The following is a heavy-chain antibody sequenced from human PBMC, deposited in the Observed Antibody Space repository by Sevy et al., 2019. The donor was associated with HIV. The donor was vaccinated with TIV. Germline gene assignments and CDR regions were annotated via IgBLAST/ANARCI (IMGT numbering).Heavy chain of an antibody. J-gene: IGHJ4*02. Sequence: GGSLRLSCAASGFTFSVYWMNWVRQAPGKGLEWVANIKGDGSDKRYVDSVEGRFTISRDNGKNLLYLQMNSLRVEDTAVYYCAHETIGRLDSWGQGTLVTVSS. CDR1: GFTFSVYW. D-gene: IGHD3-16*01. CDR3: AHETIGRLDS. CDR2: IKGDGSDK. V-gene: IGHV3-7*01.